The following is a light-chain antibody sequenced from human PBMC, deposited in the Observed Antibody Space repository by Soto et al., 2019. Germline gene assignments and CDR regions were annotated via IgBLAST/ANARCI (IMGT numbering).Light chain of an antibody. Sequence: AIQLTQSPSSLSASVGDRVTITCRASQDISSALAWYQQKPGKPPKLLIYDASSLESGVPARFSGSGSGTDFTLTISSLQTEDFATYSCQQFSGYPSLTFGGGTKVEIK. J-gene: IGKJ4*01. CDR1: QDISSA. V-gene: IGKV1-13*02. CDR3: QQFSGYPSLT. CDR2: DAS.